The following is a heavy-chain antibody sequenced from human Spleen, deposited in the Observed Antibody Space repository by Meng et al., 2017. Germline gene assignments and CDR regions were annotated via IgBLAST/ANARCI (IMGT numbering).Heavy chain of an antibody. V-gene: IGHV1-46*01. CDR3: ATWAVQDSSSGKAFDI. Sequence: ASVKVSCKASGYTFTSYYMHWVRQAPGQGLEWMGIINPSGGSTSYAQKFQGRVTMTRDTSTSTAYMELSSLRSEDTAVYYCATWAVQDSSSGKAFDIWGQGTMVTVSS. CDR1: GYTFTSYY. D-gene: IGHD6-13*01. J-gene: IGHJ3*02. CDR2: INPSGGST.